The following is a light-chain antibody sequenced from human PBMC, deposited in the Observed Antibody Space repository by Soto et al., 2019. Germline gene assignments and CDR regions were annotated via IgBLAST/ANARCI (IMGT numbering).Light chain of an antibody. CDR2: DAS. V-gene: IGKV3-11*01. CDR1: QSVSRY. Sequence: ETVLTQSPGTLSLSPGERATLSCRASQSVSRYLAWYQQKPGQAPRLLIYDASNRATGIPARFSGSGSGTDFTLTISSLEPEDFAVYYCQQRSNWPLTFGGGTKVEIK. CDR3: QQRSNWPLT. J-gene: IGKJ4*01.